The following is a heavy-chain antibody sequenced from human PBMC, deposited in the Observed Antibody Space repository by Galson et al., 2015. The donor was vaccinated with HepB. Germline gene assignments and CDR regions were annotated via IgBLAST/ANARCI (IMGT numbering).Heavy chain of an antibody. CDR3: ARHRWGALDI. J-gene: IGHJ3*02. Sequence: ALRLSCAASGFTFSTYWMTWVRQTPGKGLEWVAYTKQGGNERDYVDSVKGRFTISRDNAEISLYLQMNRLRAEDTAVYYCARHRWGALDIWDPGTRVTVSS. CDR1: GFTFSTYW. CDR2: TKQGGNER. V-gene: IGHV3-7*03. D-gene: IGHD7-27*01.